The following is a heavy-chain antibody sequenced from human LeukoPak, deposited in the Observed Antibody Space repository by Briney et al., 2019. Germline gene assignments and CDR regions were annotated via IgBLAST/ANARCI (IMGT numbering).Heavy chain of an antibody. CDR3: AKVGHSSSWYYGY. CDR1: GFTFSSYA. J-gene: IGHJ4*02. D-gene: IGHD6-13*01. CDR2: ISGSGGRT. V-gene: IGHV3-23*01. Sequence: GGSLRLSCAASGFTFSSYAMSWVRQAPGKGLEWVSAISGSGGRTYYADSVKGRFTISRDNSKNTLYLQMNSLRAEDTAVYYCAKVGHSSSWYYGYWGQGTLVTVSS.